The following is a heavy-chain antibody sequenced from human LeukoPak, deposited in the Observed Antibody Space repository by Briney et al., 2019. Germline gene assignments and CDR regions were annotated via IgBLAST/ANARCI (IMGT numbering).Heavy chain of an antibody. Sequence: GGSLRLSCAASGFTFSNFWMDWVRQAPGKGVEWVANIKQDGSERYYVDSVKGRFTISRDNAKNSLYLQMNSLRAEDTAVYYCARDRDWYTFDSWGQGVLVTVSS. CDR3: ARDRDWYTFDS. CDR2: IKQDGSER. J-gene: IGHJ4*02. V-gene: IGHV3-7*01. CDR1: GFTFSNFW. D-gene: IGHD1-1*01.